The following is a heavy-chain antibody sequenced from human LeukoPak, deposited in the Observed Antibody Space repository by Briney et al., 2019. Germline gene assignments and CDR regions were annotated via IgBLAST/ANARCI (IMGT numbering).Heavy chain of an antibody. CDR1: GFTFGSYW. CDR2: IKQDGSEK. J-gene: IGHJ4*02. V-gene: IGHV3-7*03. Sequence: GGSLRLSCAASGFTFGSYWMRWFRQAPGKGLEWVANIKQDGSEKNYVDSVKGRFTISRDNAKNSLYLQMNSLRAGDTAVYYCASGLELDYWGQGTLVTVSS. CDR3: ASGLELDY.